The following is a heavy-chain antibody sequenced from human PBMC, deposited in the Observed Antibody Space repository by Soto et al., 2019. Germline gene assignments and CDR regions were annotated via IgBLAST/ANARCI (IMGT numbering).Heavy chain of an antibody. CDR3: TFNVHGLYYMDV. V-gene: IGHV3-73*01. J-gene: IGHJ6*03. CDR1: GFTFSDSI. D-gene: IGHD6-6*01. Sequence: EVQLVESGGGLVQPGGSLKLSCAASGFTFSDSIISWVRQASGKGLEWVGRIRSKATSYATAYAASMKGRFTISRDDSKSTAFLRMNSLKTEDAAVYYCTFNVHGLYYMDVWGKGTTVTVSS. CDR2: IRSKATSYAT.